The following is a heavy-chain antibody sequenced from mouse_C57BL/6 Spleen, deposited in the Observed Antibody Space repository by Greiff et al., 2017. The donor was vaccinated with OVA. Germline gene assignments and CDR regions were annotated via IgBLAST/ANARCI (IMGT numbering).Heavy chain of an antibody. CDR3: ARPYYYGSSSFAY. V-gene: IGHV1-52*01. CDR1: GYTFTSYW. CDR2: IDPSDSET. J-gene: IGHJ3*01. D-gene: IGHD1-1*01. Sequence: VQLQQPGAELVRPGSSVKLSCKASGYTFTSYWMHWVKQRPIQGLEWIGNIDPSDSETHYNQKFKDKATLTVDKSSSTAYMQLSSLTSEDSAVYYCARPYYYGSSSFAYWGQGTLVTVSA.